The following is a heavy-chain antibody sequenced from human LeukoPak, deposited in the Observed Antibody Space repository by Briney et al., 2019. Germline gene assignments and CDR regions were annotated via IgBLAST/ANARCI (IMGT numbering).Heavy chain of an antibody. CDR3: ARETPRRGETRDGYR. Sequence: ASVKVSCKASGYTFTGYYMHWVRQAPGQGLETMGWINPNSGGTIYAQNFQGRVTMTRDTSISTIYMELSSLTSDDTAVYYCARETPRRGETRDGYRWGQGTVVTVSS. CDR1: GYTFTGYY. D-gene: IGHD5-24*01. V-gene: IGHV1-2*02. J-gene: IGHJ4*02. CDR2: INPNSGGT.